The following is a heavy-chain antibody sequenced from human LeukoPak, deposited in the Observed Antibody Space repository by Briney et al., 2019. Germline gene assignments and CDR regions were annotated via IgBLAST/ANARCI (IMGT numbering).Heavy chain of an antibody. CDR3: APGASDGYNYFVFDY. J-gene: IGHJ4*02. CDR1: GGSVSSSSYY. Sequence: SETLSLTCTVSGGSVSSSSYYWGWIRQPPGKGLEWIGSIFYTGNTYYNPSLNSRVTISVDTSKNQFSLKLSSVTAADTAVYYCAPGASDGYNYFVFDYWGQGTLVTVSS. D-gene: IGHD5-24*01. V-gene: IGHV4-39*07. CDR2: IFYTGNT.